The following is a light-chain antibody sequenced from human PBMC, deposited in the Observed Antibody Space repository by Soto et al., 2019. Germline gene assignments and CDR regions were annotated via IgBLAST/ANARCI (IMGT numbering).Light chain of an antibody. V-gene: IGKV1-39*01. CDR2: AAS. CDR3: QQSYSYPDT. CDR1: QSINTY. J-gene: IGKJ2*01. Sequence: DIQMTQSPSSLSASVGDRVTISCRASQSINTYLNWYQQKPGKAPKLLIYAASSLHGGVPSRFSGSGVGTNFTLTVSSLQPEDFATYYCQQSYSYPDTFGQGTTLEIK.